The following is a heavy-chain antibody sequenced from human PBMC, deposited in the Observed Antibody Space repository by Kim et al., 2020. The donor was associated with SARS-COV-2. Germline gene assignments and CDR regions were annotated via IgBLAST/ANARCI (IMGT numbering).Heavy chain of an antibody. CDR3: ARDRPGGIRYFDWANYYGMDV. Sequence: SETLSLTCTVSGGSISSYYWSWIRQPPGKGLEWIGYIYYSGSTNYNPSLKSRVTISVDTSKNQFSLKLSSVTAADTAVYYCARDRPGGIRYFDWANYYGMDVWGQGTTVTVSS. CDR2: IYYSGST. J-gene: IGHJ6*02. V-gene: IGHV4-59*01. D-gene: IGHD3-9*01. CDR1: GGSISSYY.